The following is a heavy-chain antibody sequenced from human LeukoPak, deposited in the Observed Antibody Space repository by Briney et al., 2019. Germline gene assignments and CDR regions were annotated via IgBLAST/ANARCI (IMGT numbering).Heavy chain of an antibody. CDR3: ARDRRYCSSTSCYYAFDI. CDR2: IYGSGST. J-gene: IGHJ3*02. V-gene: IGHV4-4*07. D-gene: IGHD2-2*01. CDR1: GGSISSYY. Sequence: SETLSLTCTVSGGSISSYYWSWIRQPAGKGLEWIGRIYGSGSTNYNPSLMSRVTMSGDTSKNQFSLKLSSVTAADTAVYYCARDRRYCSSTSCYYAFDIWGQGIMVTVSS.